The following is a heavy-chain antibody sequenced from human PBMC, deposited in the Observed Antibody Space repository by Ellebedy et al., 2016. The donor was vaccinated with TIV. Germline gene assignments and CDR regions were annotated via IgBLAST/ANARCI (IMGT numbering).Heavy chain of an antibody. CDR1: GFTFSSYS. CDR2: IWYDGSNK. D-gene: IGHD3-10*01. Sequence: GESLKISCAASGFTFSSYSMNWVRQAPGKGLEWVAVIWYDGSNKYYADSVKGRFTISRDNSKNTLYLQMNSLRAEDTAVYYCARDRYGSGLYGMDVWGQGTTVTVSS. V-gene: IGHV3-33*08. J-gene: IGHJ6*02. CDR3: ARDRYGSGLYGMDV.